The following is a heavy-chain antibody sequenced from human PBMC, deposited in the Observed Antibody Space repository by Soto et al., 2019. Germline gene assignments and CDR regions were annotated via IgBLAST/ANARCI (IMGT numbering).Heavy chain of an antibody. Sequence: GGSLRLSCAASGFTFSSYGMSWARQAPGKGLEWVSGVNWNGGSTGYADSVKGRFTISRDNAKNSLYLQMNSLRAEDTAFYYCVRGASLNFDYWGQGTLVTVSS. V-gene: IGHV3-20*04. D-gene: IGHD1-26*01. CDR1: GFTFSSYG. CDR2: VNWNGGST. CDR3: VRGASLNFDY. J-gene: IGHJ4*02.